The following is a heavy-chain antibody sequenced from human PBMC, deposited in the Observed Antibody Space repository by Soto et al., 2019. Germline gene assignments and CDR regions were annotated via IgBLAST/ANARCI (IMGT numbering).Heavy chain of an antibody. J-gene: IGHJ6*02. CDR2: TYYRSKWYN. CDR1: GDSVSSNSAA. Sequence: SQTLSLTCAISGDSVSSNSAAWNWIRQSPSRGLELLGGTYYRSKWYNDYAVSVKSRITFNPDTSKNQFSLQLNSVTPEDTAVYYCATGGGRFNYGMAVWGQGTTVTVSS. D-gene: IGHD3-10*01. CDR3: ATGGGRFNYGMAV. V-gene: IGHV6-1*01.